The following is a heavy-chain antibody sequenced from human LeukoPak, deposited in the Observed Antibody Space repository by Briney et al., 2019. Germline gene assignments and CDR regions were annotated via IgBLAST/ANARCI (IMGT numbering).Heavy chain of an antibody. CDR3: AADYGVSPSFVY. Sequence: PSETLSLLCTVSGRSMSSYYWSCLRQPAGRVLEWIGRIYTSGSTNYNPSLKSRVTMSVDTSTNQFSLKLSSVTAADTAVYYWAADYGVSPSFVYWGQGTLVTVSS. J-gene: IGHJ4*02. CDR1: GRSMSSYY. D-gene: IGHD4/OR15-4a*01. CDR2: IYTSGST. V-gene: IGHV4-4*07.